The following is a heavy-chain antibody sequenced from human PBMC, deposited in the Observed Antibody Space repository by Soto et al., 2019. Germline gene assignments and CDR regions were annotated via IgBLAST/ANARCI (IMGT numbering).Heavy chain of an antibody. J-gene: IGHJ6*02. CDR1: GFTFSSYS. CDR3: ARSGTRTDYYYGMDV. CDR2: ISSSSSTI. D-gene: IGHD1-26*01. V-gene: IGHV3-48*01. Sequence: GSLRLSCAASGFTFSSYSMNWVRQAPGKGLEWVSYISSSSSTIYYADSVKGRFTISRDNAKNSLYLQMNSLRAEDTAVYYCARSGTRTDYYYGMDVWGQGTTVTVSS.